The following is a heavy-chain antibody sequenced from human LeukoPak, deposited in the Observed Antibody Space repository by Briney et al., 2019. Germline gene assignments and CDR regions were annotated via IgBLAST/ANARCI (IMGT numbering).Heavy chain of an antibody. CDR1: GFTFSSYS. V-gene: IGHV3-23*01. CDR3: AKYQLNCSSTSCYLGAFDM. J-gene: IGHJ3*02. CDR2: ISGSGVTT. Sequence: GGSLRLSCAASGFTFSSYSMNWVRQAPGKGLEWVSAISGSGVTTHYADSVKGRFTISRDNSKNTLYLQMNSLRAEDTAVYYCAKYQLNCSSTSCYLGAFDMWGQGTMVTVSS. D-gene: IGHD2-2*01.